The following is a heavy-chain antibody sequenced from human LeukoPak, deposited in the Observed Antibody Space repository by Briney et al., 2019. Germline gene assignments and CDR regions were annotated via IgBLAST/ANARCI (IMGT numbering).Heavy chain of an antibody. Sequence: ASVKVSCKASGGTFSSYGISWVRQAPGQGLEWMGWISAYNGNTNYAQKLQGRVTMTTDTSTSTAYMELRSLRSDDTAVYYCARSAGTMIVVAYQGFDYWGQGTLVTVSS. CDR1: GGTFSSYG. J-gene: IGHJ4*02. CDR2: ISAYNGNT. V-gene: IGHV1-18*01. CDR3: ARSAGTMIVVAYQGFDY. D-gene: IGHD3-22*01.